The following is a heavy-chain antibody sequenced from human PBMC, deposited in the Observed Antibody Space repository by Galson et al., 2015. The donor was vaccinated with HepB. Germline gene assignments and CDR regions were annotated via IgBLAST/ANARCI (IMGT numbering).Heavy chain of an antibody. CDR2: IYPGDSDT. V-gene: IGHV5-51*03. CDR1: GYSFTSYW. J-gene: IGHJ3*02. CDR3: AGSTVTPRELSAFDI. Sequence: QSGAEVKKPGESLKISCKGSGYSFTSYWIGWVRQMPGKGLEWMGIIYPGDSDTRYSPSFQGQVTISADKSISTAYLQWSSLKASDTAMYYCAGSTVTPRELSAFDIWGQGTMVTVSS. D-gene: IGHD4-17*01.